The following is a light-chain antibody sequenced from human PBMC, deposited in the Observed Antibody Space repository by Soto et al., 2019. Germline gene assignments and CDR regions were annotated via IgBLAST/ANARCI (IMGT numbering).Light chain of an antibody. CDR1: RSNIGNNY. J-gene: IGLJ3*02. CDR2: NNN. V-gene: IGLV1-51*01. Sequence: QSVLTQPPSVSAAPGQRVTISCSGSRSNIGNNYVAWYQQFPATVPKLLIYNNNERPSRTPDRFSGSATGTSATLTITGLQTGDEADYFCVTWGTSLRNGVIGGGTKLTVL. CDR3: VTWGTSLRNGV.